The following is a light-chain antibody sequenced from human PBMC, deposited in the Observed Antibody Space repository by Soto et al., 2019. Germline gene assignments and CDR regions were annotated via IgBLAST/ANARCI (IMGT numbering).Light chain of an antibody. CDR1: QSVSSN. Sequence: EVVMTQSPSTLSVSPGERVILSCRASQSVSSNLVWYQQKPGQAPRVLIYGASTRATGIPARFSGSGSGTEFTLTISSLQSEDFAVYYCQQYNNWPLTFGGGTKVDIK. CDR2: GAS. CDR3: QQYNNWPLT. V-gene: IGKV3-15*01. J-gene: IGKJ4*01.